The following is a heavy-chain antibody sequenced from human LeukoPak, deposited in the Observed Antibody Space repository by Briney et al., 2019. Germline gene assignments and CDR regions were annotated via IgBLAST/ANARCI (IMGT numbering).Heavy chain of an antibody. CDR1: GFTFSSYS. D-gene: IGHD6-13*01. CDR3: ARGFAAAAGSDY. J-gene: IGHJ4*02. V-gene: IGHV3-48*01. Sequence: GGSLRLSCAASGFTFSSYSMNWVRQAPGKGLEWVSYISISSSTIYYADSVKGRFTISRDNAKNSLYLQMNSLRAEDTAVYYCARGFAAAAGSDYWGQGTLVTVPS. CDR2: ISISSSTI.